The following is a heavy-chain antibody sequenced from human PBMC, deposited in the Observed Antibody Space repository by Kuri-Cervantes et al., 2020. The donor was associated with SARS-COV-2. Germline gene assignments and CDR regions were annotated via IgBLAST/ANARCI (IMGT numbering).Heavy chain of an antibody. Sequence: GGSLRLSCAASGFTFTDHYMDWVRQVPGKGLEWVAVIWYDGSKKYYGDSVKGRFTISRDISENTAYLQMNSLTVEDTAVYYCARDVRAYSAPVPPLITGGQGTLVTVSS. CDR3: ARDVRAYSAPVPPLIT. CDR2: IWYDGSKK. D-gene: IGHD1-26*01. CDR1: GFTFTDHY. J-gene: IGHJ1*01. V-gene: IGHV3-33*08.